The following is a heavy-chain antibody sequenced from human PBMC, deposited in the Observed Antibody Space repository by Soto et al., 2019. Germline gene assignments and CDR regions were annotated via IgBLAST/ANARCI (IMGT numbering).Heavy chain of an antibody. Sequence: QVQLVQSGAEVKKPGASVKVSCKASGITFSSYAIHWVRQAPGQRLEWMGWINVGNGDTRYSQIFRGRVTLTRDTSASTAYLDLSSLRSEDXAIXXCXRAISGYVTWGQGTLVTVSS. J-gene: IGHJ5*02. CDR1: GITFSSYA. D-gene: IGHD5-12*01. V-gene: IGHV1-3*01. CDR2: INVGNGDT. CDR3: XRAISGYVT.